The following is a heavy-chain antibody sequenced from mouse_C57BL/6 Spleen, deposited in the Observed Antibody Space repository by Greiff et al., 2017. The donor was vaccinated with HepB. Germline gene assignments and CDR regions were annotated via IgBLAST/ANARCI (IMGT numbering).Heavy chain of an antibody. CDR1: GFTFSDAW. CDR3: TRTPYYGSPAGFAY. V-gene: IGHV6-6*01. J-gene: IGHJ3*01. D-gene: IGHD1-1*01. CDR2: IRNKANNHAT. Sequence: EVKVVESGGGLVQPGGSMKLSCAASGFTFSDAWMDWVRQSPEKGLEWVAEIRNKANNHATYYAESVKGRFTISRDDSKSSVYLQMNSLRAEDTGIYYCTRTPYYGSPAGFAYWGQGTLVTVSA.